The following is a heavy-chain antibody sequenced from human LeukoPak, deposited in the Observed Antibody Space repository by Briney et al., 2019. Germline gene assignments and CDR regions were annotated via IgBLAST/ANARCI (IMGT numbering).Heavy chain of an antibody. Sequence: GESLKISCKGSGYTFTSYWIGWVRQMPGKGLEWMGIIYPGDADTRYRPSFQGQVTISADKSISTAYLQWSSLKASDTAMYYCARLKDYYSSERFDYWGQGTLVTVSS. J-gene: IGHJ4*02. CDR1: GYTFTSYW. V-gene: IGHV5-51*01. D-gene: IGHD3-10*01. CDR2: IYPGDADT. CDR3: ARLKDYYSSERFDY.